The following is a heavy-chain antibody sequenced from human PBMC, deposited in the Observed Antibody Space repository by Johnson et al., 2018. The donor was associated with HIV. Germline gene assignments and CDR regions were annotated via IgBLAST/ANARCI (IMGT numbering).Heavy chain of an antibody. CDR2: IWYDGSNQ. CDR3: AKDPTTQYLRLIGDFGSFDI. J-gene: IGHJ3*02. D-gene: IGHD2-2*01. Sequence: QVQLVESGGGVVKPGGSLRLSCAASGFTFSSYAMHWVRQAPGKGLEWVAFIWYDGSNQYYADSVKGRFTISRDNSKNTLYLQMNSLRAEDTAVYYCAKDPTTQYLRLIGDFGSFDIWGQGTMVTVSS. CDR1: GFTFSSYA. V-gene: IGHV3-30*02.